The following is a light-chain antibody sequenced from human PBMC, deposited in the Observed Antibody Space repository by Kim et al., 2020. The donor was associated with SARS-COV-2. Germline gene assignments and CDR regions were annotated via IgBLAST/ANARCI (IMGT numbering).Light chain of an antibody. Sequence: GTISCTGSSSNFGAGYDVHWYQQLPGTAPKLLIYGNSNRPSGVPDRFSGSKSGTSASLAITGLQAEDEADYYCQSYDSSLSGSGVFGGGTQLTVL. V-gene: IGLV1-40*01. CDR2: GNS. CDR3: QSYDSSLSGSGV. J-gene: IGLJ2*01. CDR1: SSNFGAGYD.